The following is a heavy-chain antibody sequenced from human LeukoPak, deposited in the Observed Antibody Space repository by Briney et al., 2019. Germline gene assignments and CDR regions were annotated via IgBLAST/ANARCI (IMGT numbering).Heavy chain of an antibody. CDR3: ARWGGGVVYWFDP. D-gene: IGHD3-3*01. V-gene: IGHV4-39*07. CDR2: IYYSGST. Sequence: PSETLSLTCTVSGGSISSSSYYWGWIRQPPGKGLEWIGSIYYSGSTYYNPSLKSRVTISVDTSKNQFSLKLSSVTAADTAVYYCARWGGGVVYWFDPWGQGTLVTVSS. J-gene: IGHJ5*02. CDR1: GGSISSSSYY.